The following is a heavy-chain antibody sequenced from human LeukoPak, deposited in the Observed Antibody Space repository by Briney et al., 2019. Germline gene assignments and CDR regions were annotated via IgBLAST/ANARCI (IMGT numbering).Heavy chain of an antibody. CDR2: LYYSAST. Sequence: PSETLSLTCTVSGGSISSSNSYWGWVRQPPGKGLEGIGSLYYSASTYYNPSLKTRVTIFVDTSKNEFSLKVNSVSAADTAVYYCARHIGYSNSAFDPWGQGTLVTVSS. D-gene: IGHD6-13*01. V-gene: IGHV4-39*01. J-gene: IGHJ5*02. CDR3: ARHIGYSNSAFDP. CDR1: GGSISSSNSY.